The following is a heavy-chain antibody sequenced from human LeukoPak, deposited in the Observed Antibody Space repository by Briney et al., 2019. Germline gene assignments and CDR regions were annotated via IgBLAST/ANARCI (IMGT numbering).Heavy chain of an antibody. CDR3: AGCRDEFADYGFTS. D-gene: IGHD4-17*01. J-gene: IGHJ1*01. CDR1: GDSISSNY. V-gene: IGHV4-59*01. Sequence: SETLSLTCTVSGDSISSNYWSWIRQPPGKGLEWIGYISNSGRTKYNPSLRSRVTISVDTPKNLFSLKLTSMTAADTAFYYCAGCRDEFADYGFTSWGQGTLVTVSS. CDR2: ISNSGRT.